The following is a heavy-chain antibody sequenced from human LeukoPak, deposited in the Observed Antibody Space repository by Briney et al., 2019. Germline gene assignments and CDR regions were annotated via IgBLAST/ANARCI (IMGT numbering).Heavy chain of an antibody. CDR2: ISGSGSSI. Sequence: GGSLRLSCAASGFTFSSYEMNWVRQAPGKGLEWVSYISGSGSSIHYADSVKGRFTISRDNAKNSLYLRMNSLRAEDTAVYYCARDISGGDCWDYWGQGTLVTVSS. J-gene: IGHJ4*02. D-gene: IGHD2-21*02. V-gene: IGHV3-48*03. CDR3: ARDISGGDCWDY. CDR1: GFTFSSYE.